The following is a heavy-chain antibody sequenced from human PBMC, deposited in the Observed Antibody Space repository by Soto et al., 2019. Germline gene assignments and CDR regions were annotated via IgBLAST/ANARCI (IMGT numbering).Heavy chain of an antibody. V-gene: IGHV1-69*13. J-gene: IGHJ5*02. CDR2: IIPIFGTA. Sequence: WASVKVSCKASGGTFSSYAISWVRQAPGRGLEWMGGIIPIFGTANYAQKFQGRVTITADESTSTAYMELSSLRSEDTAVYYCARDKSTTTVTTFWFDPWGQGTLVTVSS. CDR3: ARDKSTTTVTTFWFDP. CDR1: GGTFSSYA. D-gene: IGHD4-17*01.